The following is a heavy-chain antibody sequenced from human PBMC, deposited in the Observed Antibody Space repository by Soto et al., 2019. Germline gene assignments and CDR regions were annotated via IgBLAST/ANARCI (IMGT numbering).Heavy chain of an antibody. V-gene: IGHV1-18*01. Sequence: HLVQSGPEVKKPGASVTVSCKTSGDTFTNFGLSWVRQAPGQGLEWMGWIATYNSNKNYAQKFQGRFTLTTDTSTSTGYMELKSLEYDDTAVYYCARVLRGVVNWFDPWGQGTLVTVSS. CDR2: IATYNSNK. D-gene: IGHD3-10*01. CDR1: GDTFTNFG. CDR3: ARVLRGVVNWFDP. J-gene: IGHJ5*02.